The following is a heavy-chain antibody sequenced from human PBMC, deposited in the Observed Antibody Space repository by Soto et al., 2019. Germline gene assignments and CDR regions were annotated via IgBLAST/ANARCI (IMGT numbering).Heavy chain of an antibody. D-gene: IGHD2-2*01. CDR1: GGSISSSSYY. J-gene: IGHJ6*02. V-gene: IGHV4-39*01. Sequence: PSETLSLTCTVSGGSISSSSYYWGWIRQPPGPGLEWIGSIYYSGSTYYNPSLKSRDTISVDTSKNQFSLKLSSVTAADTAVYYCARDTGEVLVPAAMSGVMDVWGQGTTGTVSS. CDR3: ARDTGEVLVPAAMSGVMDV. CDR2: IYYSGST.